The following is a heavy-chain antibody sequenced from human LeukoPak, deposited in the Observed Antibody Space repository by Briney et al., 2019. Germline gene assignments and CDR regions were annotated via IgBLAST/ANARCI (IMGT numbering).Heavy chain of an antibody. V-gene: IGHV1-8*02. D-gene: IGHD6-13*01. CDR3: ARVRSSSWYAEYFQH. Sequence: ASVKVSCKASGYTFTSYDINWVQQATGQGLEWMGWMNPNSGNTGYAQKFQGRVTMTRNTSISTAYMELSSLRSKDTAVYYCARVRSSSWYAEYFQHWGQGTLVTVSS. CDR2: MNPNSGNT. CDR1: GYTFTSYD. J-gene: IGHJ1*01.